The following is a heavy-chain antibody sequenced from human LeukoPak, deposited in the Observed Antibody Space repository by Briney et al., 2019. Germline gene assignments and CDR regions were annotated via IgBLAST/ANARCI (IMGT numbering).Heavy chain of an antibody. CDR1: GFTFSSYG. D-gene: IGHD3-10*01. CDR3: AKLYAGGSGSYYLDAFDI. V-gene: IGHV3-30*18. CDR2: ISYDGSNK. Sequence: PGGSLRLSCAASGFTFSSYGMHWVRQAPGKGLGWVAIISYDGSNKYYADSVKGRFTISRDNSKNTLYLHMNSPRAEDTAVYYCAKLYAGGSGSYYLDAFDIWGQGTMVTVSS. J-gene: IGHJ3*02.